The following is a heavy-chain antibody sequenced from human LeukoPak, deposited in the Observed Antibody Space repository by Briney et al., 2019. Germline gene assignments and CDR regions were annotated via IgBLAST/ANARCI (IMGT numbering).Heavy chain of an antibody. V-gene: IGHV3-21*04. Sequence: GGSLRLSCAASGFTFSRYSMNWVRQAPGKGPEWVSSISISSNYKYYPDSLKGRFTISRDNAKNSLYLQMNSLRAEDTAVYYCAKSQRGYYPRRTYYYYMDVWGKGTTVTVSS. CDR1: GFTFSRYS. CDR2: ISISSNYK. CDR3: AKSQRGYYPRRTYYYYMDV. D-gene: IGHD1-26*01. J-gene: IGHJ6*03.